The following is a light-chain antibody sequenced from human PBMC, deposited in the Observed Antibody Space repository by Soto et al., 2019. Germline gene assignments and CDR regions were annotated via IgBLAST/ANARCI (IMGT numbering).Light chain of an antibody. Sequence: QSVLTQPPSASGSPGQSVTISCTGTSSDVGGYNYVSWYQQHPGKAPKLMIYEVSKRPSGVPDRFSGSKSGNTASLTVSGLQAEDEADYYCQSYDSSLSADVVFGGGTKLTVL. CDR2: EVS. CDR1: SSDVGGYNY. CDR3: QSYDSSLSADVV. J-gene: IGLJ2*01. V-gene: IGLV2-8*01.